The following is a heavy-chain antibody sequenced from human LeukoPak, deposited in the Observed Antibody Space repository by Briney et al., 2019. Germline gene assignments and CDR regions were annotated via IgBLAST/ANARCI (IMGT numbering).Heavy chain of an antibody. Sequence: PGGSLRLSCAASGFTFSSYSMSWVRQAPGKGLEWVSAISGSGGSTYYADSVKGRFTISRDNSKNTLYLQMNSLRAEDTAVYYCAKPHYYDSSGYSYWGQETLVTVSS. CDR3: AKPHYYDSSGYSY. CDR1: GFTFSSYS. V-gene: IGHV3-23*01. D-gene: IGHD3-22*01. J-gene: IGHJ4*02. CDR2: ISGSGGST.